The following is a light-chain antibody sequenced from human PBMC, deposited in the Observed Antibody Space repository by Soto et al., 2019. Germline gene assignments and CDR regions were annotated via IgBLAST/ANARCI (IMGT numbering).Light chain of an antibody. Sequence: EIVMTQSPATLSVSPGEGATLSCRASQSGSSNLAWYQQKPGQAPRLLILGASTRATGIPARFSVSGSGTEFSLSISALQAEDFAIYYCQQDSNWPLTFGGGTKVGIK. CDR1: QSGSSN. CDR3: QQDSNWPLT. V-gene: IGKV3-15*01. CDR2: GAS. J-gene: IGKJ4*01.